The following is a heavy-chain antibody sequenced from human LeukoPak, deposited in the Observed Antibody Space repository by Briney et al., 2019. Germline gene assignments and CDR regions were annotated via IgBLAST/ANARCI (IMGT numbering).Heavy chain of an antibody. CDR3: ARRTEEVSTISETFDI. Sequence: SETLSLTCIVSGGSMNNFFWAWIRQTPEKRLEWIGYVYYGGSSKYNPSLERRVSISLDTSKNQFSLRLTAVTAADAATYYCARRTEEVSTISETFDIWGQGTAVTVSS. J-gene: IGHJ3*02. V-gene: IGHV4-59*01. CDR1: GGSMNNFF. D-gene: IGHD5-24*01. CDR2: VYYGGSS.